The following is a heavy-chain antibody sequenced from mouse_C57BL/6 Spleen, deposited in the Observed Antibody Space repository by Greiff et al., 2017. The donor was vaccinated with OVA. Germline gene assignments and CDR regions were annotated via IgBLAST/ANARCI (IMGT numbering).Heavy chain of an antibody. CDR1: GYTFTDYY. Sequence: QVQLQQSGAELVRPGASVKLSCKASGYTFTDYYINWVKQRPGQGLEWIARIYPGSGNTYYNEKFKGKATLTAEKSSSTAYMQLSSLTSEDSAVYFCARDGKTSMDYWGQGTSVTVSS. J-gene: IGHJ4*01. CDR3: ARDGKTSMDY. V-gene: IGHV1-76*01. CDR2: IYPGSGNT. D-gene: IGHD2-1*01.